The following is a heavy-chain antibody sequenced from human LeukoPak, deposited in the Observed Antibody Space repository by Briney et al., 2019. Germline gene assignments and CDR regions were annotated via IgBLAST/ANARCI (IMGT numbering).Heavy chain of an antibody. CDR2: IIPFFGTA. CDR1: GGTFSSYS. D-gene: IGHD3-22*01. CDR3: ASRLYYDSSGQNDY. Sequence: ASVKVSRNGSGGTFSSYSVSLVRQAPGQGLGGMGRIIPFFGTAHYAQQFPRRVTITMHESNSTAHMELSGLRSEDTAVYYCASRLYYDSSGQNDYWGQGTLITVSS. V-gene: IGHV1-69*05. J-gene: IGHJ4*02.